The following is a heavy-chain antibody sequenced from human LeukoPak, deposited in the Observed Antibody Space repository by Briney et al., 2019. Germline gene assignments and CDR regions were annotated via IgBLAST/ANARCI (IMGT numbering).Heavy chain of an antibody. V-gene: IGHV3-33*06. CDR2: MWYDGSNK. Sequence: PGGSLRLSCAASGFTFSSYGMHWVRQAPGKGLEWVAVMWYDGSNKYYADSVKGRFTISRVNSKNTLYLQMNSLRAEDTAVYYCAKGSLVWWLPPPDYFDYWGQGTLVTVSS. D-gene: IGHD5-12*01. CDR3: AKGSLVWWLPPPDYFDY. CDR1: GFTFSSYG. J-gene: IGHJ4*02.